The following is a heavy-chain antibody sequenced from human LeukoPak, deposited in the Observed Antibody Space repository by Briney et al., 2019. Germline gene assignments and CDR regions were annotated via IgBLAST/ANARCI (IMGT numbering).Heavy chain of an antibody. V-gene: IGHV1-69*05. D-gene: IGHD3-10*01. CDR2: IIPIFGTA. Sequence: GASVKVSCKASGGTFSSYAISWVRQAPGQGLEWMGGIIPIFGTANYAQKFQGRVTITTDESTSTAYMELSSLRSDDTAVYYCARCYGSGRWALDIWGQGTMVTVSS. J-gene: IGHJ3*02. CDR3: ARCYGSGRWALDI. CDR1: GGTFSSYA.